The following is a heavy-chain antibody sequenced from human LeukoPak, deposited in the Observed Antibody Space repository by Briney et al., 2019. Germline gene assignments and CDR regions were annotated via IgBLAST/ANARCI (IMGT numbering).Heavy chain of an antibody. CDR3: ARGAAGYSYG. CDR1: GGSISSYH. CDR2: IYYSGST. Sequence: QSSETLSLTCTVSGGSISSYHWSWIRQPPGKGLEWIGHIYYSGSTNYNPSLKSRVTISIDTSKNQFSLRLSSVTAADTAVYYCARGAAGYSYGWGQGTLVTVSS. J-gene: IGHJ4*02. V-gene: IGHV4-59*01. D-gene: IGHD5-18*01.